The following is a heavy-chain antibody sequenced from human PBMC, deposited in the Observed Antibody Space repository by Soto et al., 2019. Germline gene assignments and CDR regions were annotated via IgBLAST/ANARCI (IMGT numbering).Heavy chain of an antibody. CDR3: ARLKSAAAGMDV. D-gene: IGHD6-13*01. Sequence: GESLKISCKGSGYSFTSYWISWVRQMPGKGLEWMGIIYPGDSDTRYSPSFKGQVTISADKSISTAYLQWSSLKAADPAIYYCARLKSAAAGMDVWGQGTTVTVSS. CDR1: GYSFTSYW. V-gene: IGHV5-51*06. CDR2: IYPGDSDT. J-gene: IGHJ6*02.